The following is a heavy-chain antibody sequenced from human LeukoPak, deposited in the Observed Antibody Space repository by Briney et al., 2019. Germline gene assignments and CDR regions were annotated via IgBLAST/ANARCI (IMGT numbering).Heavy chain of an antibody. Sequence: PGGSLRLSCAASGFTVSSNYMSWVHQAPGKGLEWVSVIYSGGSTYYADSVKGRFTISRDNSKNTLYLQMNSLRAEDTAVYYCAKATTDVDIVATDYWGQGTLVTVSS. V-gene: IGHV3-53*05. CDR1: GFTVSSNY. CDR3: AKATTDVDIVATDY. CDR2: IYSGGST. J-gene: IGHJ4*02. D-gene: IGHD5-12*01.